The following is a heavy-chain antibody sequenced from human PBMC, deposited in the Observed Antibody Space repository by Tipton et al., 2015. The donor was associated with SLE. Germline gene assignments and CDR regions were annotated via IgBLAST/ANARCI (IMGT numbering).Heavy chain of an antibody. CDR2: IHYSGTT. CDR3: ARVDASWGSYTAYYFDY. Sequence: LRLSCTVSGGSITNHYWNWIRQPPGQGLEWIGYIHYSGTTHDNPSLKSRVTMSVDTSNNQFSLNLRSVTAADTAVYFCARVDASWGSYTAYYFDYWGQGVLVTVSA. CDR1: GGSITNHY. V-gene: IGHV4-59*11. J-gene: IGHJ4*02. D-gene: IGHD3-16*01.